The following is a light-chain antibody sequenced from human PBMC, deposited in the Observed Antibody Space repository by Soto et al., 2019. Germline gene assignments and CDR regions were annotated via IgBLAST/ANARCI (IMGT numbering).Light chain of an antibody. Sequence: QLVLTQSPSASASLGASVKLTCTLSSGHSNYDIAWHQQQSEKGPRYLMKLNNDGSHSKGDVIPDRFSGSSAGAERYLTFSILQSDEEDDYYCQTWGSGIVVFGGGTQLTVL. CDR2: LNNDGSH. CDR1: SGHSNYD. J-gene: IGLJ2*01. V-gene: IGLV4-69*01. CDR3: QTWGSGIVV.